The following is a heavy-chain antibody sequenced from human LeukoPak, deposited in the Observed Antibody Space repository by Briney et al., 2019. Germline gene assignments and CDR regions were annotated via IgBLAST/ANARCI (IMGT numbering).Heavy chain of an antibody. CDR1: GGSISSYY. CDR2: IFTSGWT. Sequence: PSETLSLTCTVSGGSISSYYWSWVRQSPGKGLEWIGYIFTSGWTDYNPSLKSRVTMSVDTSKNQLSMELRFLTAADTAVYYCATSHDVKTAPYDLWGQGTLVTGSS. J-gene: IGHJ5*02. D-gene: IGHD2-21*01. CDR3: ATSHDVKTAPYDL. V-gene: IGHV4-4*09.